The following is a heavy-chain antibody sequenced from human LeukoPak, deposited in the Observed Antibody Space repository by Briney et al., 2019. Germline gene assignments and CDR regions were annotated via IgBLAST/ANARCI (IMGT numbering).Heavy chain of an antibody. Sequence: GGSLRLSCAASGFTFSSYGMHWVRQAPGKGLEWVAVISYDGSNKYYADSVKGRFTISRDNSKNTLYLQMNSLRAEDTAVYYCAKDRGYYFDYWGQGTLVTVSS. J-gene: IGHJ4*02. D-gene: IGHD3-10*01. CDR3: AKDRGYYFDY. V-gene: IGHV3-30*18. CDR1: GFTFSSYG. CDR2: ISYDGSNK.